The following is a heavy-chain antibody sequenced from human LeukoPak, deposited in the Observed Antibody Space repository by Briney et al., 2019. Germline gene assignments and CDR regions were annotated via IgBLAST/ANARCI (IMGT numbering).Heavy chain of an antibody. CDR3: ARDGFRDGYNYVQH. D-gene: IGHD5-24*01. Sequence: GGSLRLSCAASGFTFSSYWMSWVRQAPGKRLEWVSGISPSGGTTYYADSLKGRFSISRDNSKNTVYLQMNSLRADDTAVYYCARDGFRDGYNYVQHWGQGTLVTVSS. V-gene: IGHV3-23*01. J-gene: IGHJ1*01. CDR1: GFTFSSYW. CDR2: ISPSGGTT.